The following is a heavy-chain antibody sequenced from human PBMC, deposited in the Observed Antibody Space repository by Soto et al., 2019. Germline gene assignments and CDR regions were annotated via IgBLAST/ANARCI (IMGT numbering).Heavy chain of an antibody. Sequence: GGSLRLSCAASGITFSGYWMSXVRQAPGKGLEWVANIKGDGSEKNYVDSVKDRFTISIDNAKTSLFLQMDSLRVEDTAVYYCAREGRGYCASTSCPGIWGQGTLVTVSS. CDR1: GITFSGYW. CDR2: IKGDGSEK. CDR3: AREGRGYCASTSCPGI. D-gene: IGHD2-2*01. V-gene: IGHV3-7*01. J-gene: IGHJ1*01.